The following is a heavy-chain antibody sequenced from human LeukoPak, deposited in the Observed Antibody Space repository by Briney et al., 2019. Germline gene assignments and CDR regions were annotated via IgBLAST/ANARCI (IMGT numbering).Heavy chain of an antibody. Sequence: SETLSLTCAVYGGSFSGYYWSWIRQPPGKGLEWIGEINHSGSTNYNPSLKSRVTISVDTSKNQFSLKLSSVTAADTAVYYCARGREGPFDYWGQGTLVTLSS. CDR3: ARGREGPFDY. CDR2: INHSGST. V-gene: IGHV4-34*01. CDR1: GGSFSGYY. J-gene: IGHJ4*02.